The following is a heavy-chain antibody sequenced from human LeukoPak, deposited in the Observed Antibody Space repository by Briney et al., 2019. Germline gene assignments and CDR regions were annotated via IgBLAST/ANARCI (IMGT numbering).Heavy chain of an antibody. Sequence: PSETLSLTCTVSGGSISSYYWSWIRQPAGKGLEWIGRIHTSGSTNYNPSLKSRVTMSVDTSKNQFSLKLSSVTAADTAVYYCARDKVVPAAILGDYYYYGMDVWGQGTTVTVSS. D-gene: IGHD2-2*02. V-gene: IGHV4-4*07. J-gene: IGHJ6*02. CDR2: IHTSGST. CDR1: GGSISSYY. CDR3: ARDKVVPAAILGDYYYYGMDV.